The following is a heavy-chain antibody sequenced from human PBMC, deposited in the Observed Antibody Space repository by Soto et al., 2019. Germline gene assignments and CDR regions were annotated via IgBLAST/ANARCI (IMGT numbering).Heavy chain of an antibody. V-gene: IGHV4-34*01. Sequence: PSETLSLTCAVYGGSFSGYYWSWIRRPPGKGLEWIGEINHSGSTNYNPSLKSRVTISVDTSKNQFSLKLSSVTAADTAVYCCARVSYSSSSRVYYYYYMDVWGKGTTVTVSS. CDR2: INHSGST. J-gene: IGHJ6*03. CDR1: GGSFSGYY. D-gene: IGHD6-6*01. CDR3: ARVSYSSSSRVYYYYYMDV.